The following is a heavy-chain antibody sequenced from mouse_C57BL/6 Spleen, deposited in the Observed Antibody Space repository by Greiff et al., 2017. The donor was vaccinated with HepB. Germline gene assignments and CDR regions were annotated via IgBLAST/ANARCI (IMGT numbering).Heavy chain of an antibody. Sequence: QVQLKQSGPELVKPGASVKISCKASGYAFSSSWMNWVKQRPGKGLEWIGRIYPGDGDTNYNGKFKGKATLTADKSSSTAYMQLSSLTSEDSAVYFCASSMVYYFDYWGQGTTLTVSS. V-gene: IGHV1-82*01. CDR1: GYAFSSSW. CDR3: ASSMVYYFDY. J-gene: IGHJ2*01. CDR2: IYPGDGDT. D-gene: IGHD2-10*02.